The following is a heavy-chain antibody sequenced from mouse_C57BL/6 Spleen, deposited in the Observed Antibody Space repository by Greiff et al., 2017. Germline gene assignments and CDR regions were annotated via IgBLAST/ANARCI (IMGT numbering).Heavy chain of an antibody. V-gene: IGHV5-6*02. CDR1: GFTFSSYG. CDR3: ASDVAWFAY. CDR2: ISSGGSYT. Sequence: DVMLVESGGDLVKPGGSLKLSCAASGFTFSSYGMSWVRQTPDKRLEWVATISSGGSYTYYPDSVKGRFTISRDNAKNTLYLQMSSLKSEDTAMYYCASDVAWFAYWGQGTLVTVSA. J-gene: IGHJ3*01.